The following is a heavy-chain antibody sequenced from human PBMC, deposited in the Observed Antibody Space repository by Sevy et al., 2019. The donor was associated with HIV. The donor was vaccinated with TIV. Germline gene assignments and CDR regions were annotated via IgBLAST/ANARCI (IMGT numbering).Heavy chain of an antibody. D-gene: IGHD1-26*01. CDR1: GGSITSFY. V-gene: IGHV4-59*08. J-gene: IGHJ4*02. CDR3: AGENAWGRGYS. CDR2: IYYNGHI. Sequence: SETLSLTCTVSGGSITSFYWNWIRQPPGKGLEWIANIYYNGHINYNPSLKSRVTISPDTSKNQFSLRLSSVTAADTAMYYCAGENAWGRGYSWGQGTLVTVSS.